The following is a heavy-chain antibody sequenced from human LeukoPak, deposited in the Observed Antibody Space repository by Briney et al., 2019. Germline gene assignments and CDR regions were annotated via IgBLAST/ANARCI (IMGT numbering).Heavy chain of an antibody. J-gene: IGHJ4*02. CDR2: INHSGST. V-gene: IGHV4-34*01. CDR3: ARIYGDYEDFYYFDY. Sequence: PSETLSLTCAVYGGSFSGYYWSWIRQPPGKGLEWIGEINHSGSTNYNPSLKSRVTISVDTSKNQFSLKLSSVTAADTAVYYCARIYGDYEDFYYFDYWGQGTLVTVSS. CDR1: GGSFSGYY. D-gene: IGHD4-17*01.